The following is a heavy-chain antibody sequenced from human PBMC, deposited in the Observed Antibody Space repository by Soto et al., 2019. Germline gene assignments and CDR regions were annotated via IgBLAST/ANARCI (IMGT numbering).Heavy chain of an antibody. CDR3: ARDTMYSNGWSPYYGDY. CDR2: IIPILGTA. V-gene: IGHV1-69*01. CDR1: GGTFSGYS. Sequence: QVQLVQSGAEVKKPGSSVKVSCKASGGTFSGYSISWVRLAPGQGLEWMGGIIPILGTANYAQKCQGRVTVTADESTNTAHIDQSSLRSENPAVYYCARDTMYSNGWSPYYGDYSTQGPQLTVSS. J-gene: IGHJ4*02. D-gene: IGHD6-19*01.